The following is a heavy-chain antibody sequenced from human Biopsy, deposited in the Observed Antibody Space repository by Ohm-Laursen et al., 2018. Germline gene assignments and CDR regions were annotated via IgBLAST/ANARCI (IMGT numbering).Heavy chain of an antibody. CDR3: ARDRGYYSDRTVPGYFDL. CDR2: VYYTGST. J-gene: IGHJ2*01. V-gene: IGHV4-59*01. CDR1: GDSISTYY. D-gene: IGHD3-22*01. Sequence: SDTLSLTWTVSGDSISTYYWSWIRQPPGKGLEWIGYVYYTGSTDYNPSLQSRVTISVDTSKNHFSLRWRSVTPADTAIYYCARDRGYYSDRTVPGYFDLWGRGTLVTVSS.